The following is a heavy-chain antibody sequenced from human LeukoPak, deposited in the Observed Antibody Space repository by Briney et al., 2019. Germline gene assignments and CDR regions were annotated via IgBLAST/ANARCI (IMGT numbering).Heavy chain of an antibody. CDR2: ISSSSSYI. V-gene: IGHV3-21*01. Sequence: GGSLRLSCAASGFTFSSYSMNWVRQAPGKGLEWVSSISSSSSYIYYADSVKGRFTISRDNAKNSPYLQMNSLRAEDTAVYYCAREADWGLVDYWGQGTLVTVSS. J-gene: IGHJ4*02. CDR1: GFTFSSYS. D-gene: IGHD3/OR15-3a*01. CDR3: AREADWGLVDY.